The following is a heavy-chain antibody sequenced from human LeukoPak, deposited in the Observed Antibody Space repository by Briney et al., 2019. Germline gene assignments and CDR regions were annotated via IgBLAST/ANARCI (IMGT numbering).Heavy chain of an antibody. V-gene: IGHV3-74*01. CDR1: GFTFSDYW. J-gene: IGHJ4*02. Sequence: PGGSLRLSCAASGFTFSDYWIHWVRQAPGKGLVWVSRINTDGSITNYADSVKARFSISRDNAKNTLYLQMSSLRAEDTAVYYCAKRRKQWLGVDYWGQGTLVTVSS. CDR2: INTDGSIT. CDR3: AKRRKQWLGVDY. D-gene: IGHD6-19*01.